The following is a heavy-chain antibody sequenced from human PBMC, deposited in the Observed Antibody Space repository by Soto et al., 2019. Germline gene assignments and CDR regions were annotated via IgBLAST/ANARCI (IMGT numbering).Heavy chain of an antibody. CDR3: ATDGYRSCWYQTEYFHY. D-gene: IGHD2-2*03. CDR2: IKQDGSEK. J-gene: IGHJ1*01. CDR1: GFTFSSYW. Sequence: EVQLLESGGGLVQPGGSLRLSCAASGFTFSSYWMSWVRQAPGKGLEWVANIKQDGSEKYYVDSVKGRFTISRDNAKNSLYLQMNILRAEDKAVYYCATDGYRSCWYQTEYFHYWGQGTLVTVSS. V-gene: IGHV3-7*05.